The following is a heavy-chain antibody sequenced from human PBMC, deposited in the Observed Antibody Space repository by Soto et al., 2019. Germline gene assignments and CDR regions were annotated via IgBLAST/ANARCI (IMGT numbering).Heavy chain of an antibody. CDR2: ISGSGGST. D-gene: IGHD3-9*01. J-gene: IGHJ4*02. CDR3: ASGWLPFDWLLVSSDY. Sequence: QSGGSLRLSCAASGFTFSSYAMSWVRQAPGKGLEWVSAISGSGGSTYYADSVKGRFTISRDNSKNTLYLQMNSLRAEDTAVYYCASGWLPFDWLLVSSDYCGQGTRVTLSS. V-gene: IGHV3-23*01. CDR1: GFTFSSYA.